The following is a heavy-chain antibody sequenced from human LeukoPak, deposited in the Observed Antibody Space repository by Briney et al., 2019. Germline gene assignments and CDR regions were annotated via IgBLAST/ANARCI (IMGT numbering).Heavy chain of an antibody. CDR1: GGTFSSYA. Sequence: GSSVKVSCKASGGTFSSYAISWVRQAPGQGLGWMGGIIPIFGTANYAQKFQGRVTITADKSTSTAYMELSSLRSEDTAVYYCASVGRGTAGLGMDVWGKGTTVTVSS. CDR3: ASVGRGTAGLGMDV. V-gene: IGHV1-69*06. D-gene: IGHD1-1*01. CDR2: IIPIFGTA. J-gene: IGHJ6*04.